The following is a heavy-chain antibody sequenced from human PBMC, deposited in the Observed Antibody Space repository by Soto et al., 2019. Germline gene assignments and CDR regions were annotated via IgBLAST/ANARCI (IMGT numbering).Heavy chain of an antibody. Sequence: QLQLQESGPGLVKPSETLSLTCTVSGGSISSSNYYWDWIRQPPGKGLEWIGSIYYSGTNYYNPSLKSRVTISVVTSKNQFSLKLNSVTAADTALYYCARRVVVGTNGMDVWGQGTTVTVTS. J-gene: IGHJ6*02. CDR1: GGSISSSNYY. V-gene: IGHV4-39*01. CDR3: ARRVVVGTNGMDV. D-gene: IGHD2-21*02. CDR2: IYYSGTN.